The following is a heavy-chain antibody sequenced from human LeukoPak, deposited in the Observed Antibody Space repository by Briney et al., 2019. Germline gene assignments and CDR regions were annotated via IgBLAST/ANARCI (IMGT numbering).Heavy chain of an antibody. D-gene: IGHD3-10*01. CDR1: GFTFSSYE. J-gene: IGHJ4*02. CDR2: ISSSGSTI. CDR3: AGRLWFGDSLLDY. Sequence: PGGSLRLSCAASGFTFSSYEMNWVRQAPGKGLEWVSYISSSGSTIYYADSVKGRFTISRDNAKNSLYLQMNSLRAEDTAVYYCAGRLWFGDSLLDYWGQGTLVTVSS. V-gene: IGHV3-48*03.